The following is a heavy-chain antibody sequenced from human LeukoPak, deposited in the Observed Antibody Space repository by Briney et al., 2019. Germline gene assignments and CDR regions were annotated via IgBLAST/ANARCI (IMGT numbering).Heavy chain of an antibody. J-gene: IGHJ5*02. Sequence: SETLSLTCSVSGVSISSYYWSWIPQPAGKGLEWIGRIYTSRSTNYNPSLKSRVTMSVDTSKNQFSLKLSSVTAADTAVYYCARGSALGYCSSTSCQKAAFDPWGQGTLVTVSS. V-gene: IGHV4-4*07. CDR1: GVSISSYY. CDR2: IYTSRST. D-gene: IGHD2-2*01. CDR3: ARGSALGYCSSTSCQKAAFDP.